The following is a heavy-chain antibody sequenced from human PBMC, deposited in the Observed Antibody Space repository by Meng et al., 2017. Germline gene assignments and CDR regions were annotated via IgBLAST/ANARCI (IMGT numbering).Heavy chain of an antibody. CDR3: TRAAKVVTREYYYGLDV. Sequence: SDTLSPTGTVLGCSISSGSYYWSWIRQPAGKGLECIVRIYTSGSTNNNPSLKSRVTISVETSKNQFYLKLSSVNDADTAVYYCTRAAKVVTREYYYGLDVWGQGTMVTVSS. J-gene: IGHJ6*02. CDR1: GCSISSGSYY. CDR2: IYTSGST. V-gene: IGHV4-61*02. D-gene: IGHD4-23*01.